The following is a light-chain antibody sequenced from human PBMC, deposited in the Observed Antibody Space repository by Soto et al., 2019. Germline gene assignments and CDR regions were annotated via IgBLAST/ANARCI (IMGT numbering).Light chain of an antibody. V-gene: IGKV1D-16*01. Sequence: DIQMTQSPSSVSASVGDRVTITFRASQNIWRLLAWYQQKPGKAPELLIYDASSLQSGVPPRFSGSGSGTDFTLTISSLQPDDFATYYCQQYNNYPYTFGQGTRLEI. CDR3: QQYNNYPYT. CDR1: QNIWRL. J-gene: IGKJ5*01. CDR2: DAS.